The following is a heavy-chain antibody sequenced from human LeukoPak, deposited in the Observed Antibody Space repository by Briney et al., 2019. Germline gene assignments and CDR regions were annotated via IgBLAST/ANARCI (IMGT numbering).Heavy chain of an antibody. D-gene: IGHD1-26*01. CDR3: ATGRYSGSVDY. CDR2: MYHTGTI. CDR1: GYSLSSGFY. J-gene: IGHJ4*02. V-gene: IGHV4-38-2*01. Sequence: SETLSLTCAVSGYSLSSGFYCGWVRPPPGKGLEWIGNMYHTGTIYYNPSLRSRLTISEDTSKSHFSLTVDSVTAADTAVYYCATGRYSGSVDYWGQGILVTVSS.